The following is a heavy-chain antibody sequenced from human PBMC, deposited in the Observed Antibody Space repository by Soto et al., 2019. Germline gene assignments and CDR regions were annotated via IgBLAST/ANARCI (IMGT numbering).Heavy chain of an antibody. CDR1: GGPFNNNI. Sequence: QVQLVQSGPEVKKPGSSVKVSCKASGGPFNNNIITWVRQAPGQGLEWMGKIIPILGAPKYAPKFQGRVTITADTSTSTAYLDLRSLRIEDTAVYYCVSPGDEMSIKEPEAFAMWGQGTKVTVSA. J-gene: IGHJ3*02. CDR2: IIPILGAP. CDR3: VSPGDEMSIKEPEAFAM. D-gene: IGHD6-6*01. V-gene: IGHV1-69*08.